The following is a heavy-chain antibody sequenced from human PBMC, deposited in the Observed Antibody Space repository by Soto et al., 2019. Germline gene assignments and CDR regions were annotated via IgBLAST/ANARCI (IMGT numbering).Heavy chain of an antibody. J-gene: IGHJ5*02. CDR2: IYYSGST. V-gene: IGHV4-30-4*01. CDR3: ARDGGYSYGYWFDP. Sequence: SETLSLTCTVSGGSISSGDYYWSWIRQPPGKGLEWIGYIYYSGSTYYNPSLKSRVTISVDTSKNQFSLKLSSVTAADTAVYYCARDGGYSYGYWFDPWCQGTLVNVPQ. CDR1: GGSISSGDYY. D-gene: IGHD5-18*01.